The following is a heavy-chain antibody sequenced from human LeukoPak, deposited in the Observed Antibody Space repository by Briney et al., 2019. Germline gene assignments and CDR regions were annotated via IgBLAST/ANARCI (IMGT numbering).Heavy chain of an antibody. V-gene: IGHV3-21*01. CDR1: GFTFSSYS. CDR2: ISSSSSYI. CDR3: ARDLTTTIFGVVKETTNWFDP. Sequence: SGGSLRLSCAASGFTFSSYSMNWVRQAPGKGLEWVSSISSSSSYIYYADSVKGRFTISRDNAKNSLYLQMNSLRAEDTAVYYCARDLTTTIFGVVKETTNWFDPWGQGTLVTVSS. D-gene: IGHD3-3*01. J-gene: IGHJ5*02.